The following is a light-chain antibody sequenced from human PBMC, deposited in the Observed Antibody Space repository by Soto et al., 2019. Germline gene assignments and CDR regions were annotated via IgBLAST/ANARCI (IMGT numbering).Light chain of an antibody. CDR3: GSWDSSLSAYV. V-gene: IGLV1-44*01. CDR1: SSNIERNT. J-gene: IGLJ1*01. Sequence: QSVLTQPPSASGTPGQRVTISCSGSSSNIERNTVNWYQHLPGTAPKLLIYNNNQRPSGVPDRFSGSKSGTSATLGITGFQTGDEADYYCGSWDSSLSAYVFGTGTKVTVL. CDR2: NNN.